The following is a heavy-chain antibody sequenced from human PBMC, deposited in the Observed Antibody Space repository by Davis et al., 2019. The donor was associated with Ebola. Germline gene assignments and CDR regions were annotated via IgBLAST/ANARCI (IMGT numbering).Heavy chain of an antibody. Sequence: MPSETLSPTCAVQGGSFSGYYWSWIRQPPGKGLEWIGEIHHSGSTNYNPSLKSRVSISVDTSKNQFSLKLSSVTAADTAVYYCARVSLRGYTSVYNWFDPWGQGTLVTVSS. CDR3: ARVSLRGYTSVYNWFDP. V-gene: IGHV4-34*01. D-gene: IGHD6-13*01. CDR1: GGSFSGYY. J-gene: IGHJ5*02. CDR2: IHHSGST.